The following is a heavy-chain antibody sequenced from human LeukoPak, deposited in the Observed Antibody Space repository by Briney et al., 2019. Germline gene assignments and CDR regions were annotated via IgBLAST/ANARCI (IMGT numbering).Heavy chain of an antibody. V-gene: IGHV1-18*01. J-gene: IGHJ6*03. CDR2: ISAYNGNT. CDR1: GYTFTSYG. D-gene: IGHD3-3*01. Sequence: ASVKVSCKASGYTFTSYGISWVRQAPGQGLEWMGWISAYNGNTNYAQKLQGRVTMTTDTSTSTAYMELRSLRSDDTAVYYCARGSYYDFWSMEGYYMDVWGKGTTVTVSS. CDR3: ARGSYYDFWSMEGYYMDV.